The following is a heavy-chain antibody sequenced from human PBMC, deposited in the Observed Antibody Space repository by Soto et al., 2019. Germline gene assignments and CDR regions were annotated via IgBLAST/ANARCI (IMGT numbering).Heavy chain of an antibody. D-gene: IGHD1-26*01. J-gene: IGHJ4*02. CDR3: ARDQNGSPHFDY. Sequence: SETLSLTCTVSGGSISSYYWSWIRQPPGKGLEWIGYIYYSGSTNYNPSLKSRVTISVDTSKNQFSLKLSSVTAADTAVYYCARDQNGSPHFDYWGQGTLVTVSS. CDR1: GGSISSYY. CDR2: IYYSGST. V-gene: IGHV4-59*01.